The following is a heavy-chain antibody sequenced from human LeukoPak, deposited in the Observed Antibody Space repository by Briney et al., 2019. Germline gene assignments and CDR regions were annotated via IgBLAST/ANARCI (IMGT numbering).Heavy chain of an antibody. CDR2: IWYDGSNK. CDR3: AREGASSGWYNYYGMDV. D-gene: IGHD6-19*01. J-gene: IGHJ6*02. V-gene: IGHV3-33*08. Sequence: EGSLRLSCAASGFTFSSYTMNWVRQAPGKGLEWVAVIWYDGSNKYYVDSVKGRFTISRDNSKNTLYLQMNSLRAEDTAVYYCAREGASSGWYNYYGMDVWGQGTTVTVSS. CDR1: GFTFSSYT.